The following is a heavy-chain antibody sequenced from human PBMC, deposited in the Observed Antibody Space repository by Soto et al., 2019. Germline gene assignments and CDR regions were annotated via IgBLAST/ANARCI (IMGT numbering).Heavy chain of an antibody. CDR1: GVTFSHST. V-gene: IGHV1-69*06. CDR3: ATPSGLLGQYSALPDN. D-gene: IGHD5-12*01. Sequence: QVQLVQSGAEVKRPGSSVKVSCKASGVTFSHSTVAWVRQAPGHRPEWMGMIIPMFGSTNSAQKFRDRVTFSADTYTNTAYMELSSLRSEDTAVYYCATPSGLLGQYSALPDNWGQGTLVTVSS. CDR2: IIPMFGST. J-gene: IGHJ4*02.